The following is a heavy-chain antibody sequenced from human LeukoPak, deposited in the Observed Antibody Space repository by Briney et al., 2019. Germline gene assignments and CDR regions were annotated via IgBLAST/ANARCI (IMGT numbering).Heavy chain of an antibody. CDR2: IYYSGST. Sequence: PSETLSLTCTVSGGSISSSSYYWGWIRQPPGKGLEWIGSIYYSGSTCYNPSLKSRVTISVDTSKNQFPLKLSSVTAADTAVYYCARHYGDYVFDYWGQGTLSPSPQ. D-gene: IGHD4-17*01. CDR1: GGSISSSSYY. J-gene: IGHJ4*02. CDR3: ARHYGDYVFDY. V-gene: IGHV4-39*01.